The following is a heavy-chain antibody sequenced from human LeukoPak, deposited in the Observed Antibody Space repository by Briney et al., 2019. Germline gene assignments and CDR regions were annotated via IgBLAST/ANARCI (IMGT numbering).Heavy chain of an antibody. D-gene: IGHD2-2*01. CDR1: GFTFSSYA. CDR2: ISGGGETT. J-gene: IGHJ4*02. V-gene: IGHV3-23*01. CDR3: AKAMSSTTWGIFDY. Sequence: GGSLRLSCAASGFTFSSYAVSWVRQAPGRGLECISSISGGGETTYYADSVKGRFTSSRDNSKKTVYLQLSSLRAEDTAVYYCAKAMSSTTWGIFDYWGQGTLVTVSS.